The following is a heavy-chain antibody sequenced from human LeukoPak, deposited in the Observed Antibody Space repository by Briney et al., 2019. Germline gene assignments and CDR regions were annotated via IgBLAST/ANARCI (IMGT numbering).Heavy chain of an antibody. V-gene: IGHV1-8*01. CDR1: GYTFTSYD. CDR3: AAIGYCSSTSCYRGSRLYYYGMDV. CDR2: MNPNSGNT. Sequence: ASVKVSCKASGYTFTSYDINWVRQATGQGLKWMGWMNPNSGNTGYAQKFQGRVTMTRNTSISTAYMELSSLRSEDTAVYYCAAIGYCSSTSCYRGSRLYYYGMDVWGQGTTVTVSS. J-gene: IGHJ6*02. D-gene: IGHD2-2*01.